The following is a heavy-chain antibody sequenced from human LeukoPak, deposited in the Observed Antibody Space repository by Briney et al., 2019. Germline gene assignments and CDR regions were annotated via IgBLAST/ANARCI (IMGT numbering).Heavy chain of an antibody. D-gene: IGHD2/OR15-2a*01. V-gene: IGHV3-30*02. CDR3: AKDRRGIVVLTPYYFDY. CDR1: GFTFSNYG. J-gene: IGHJ4*02. Sequence: PGGSLRLSRAASGFTFSNYGMHWVRQAPGKGLEWVAFIRYDGSNEYYADSVKGRFTISRDNSKNTLYLQMNNLRAEDTAVFYCAKDRRGIVVLTPYYFDYWGQGTLVTVSS. CDR2: IRYDGSNE.